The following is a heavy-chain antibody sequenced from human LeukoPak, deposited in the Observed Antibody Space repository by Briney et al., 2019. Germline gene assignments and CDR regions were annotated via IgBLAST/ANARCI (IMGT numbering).Heavy chain of an antibody. CDR1: GASISSYY. J-gene: IGHJ4*02. V-gene: IGHV4-4*07. D-gene: IGHD1-26*01. Sequence: PSETLSLTCTVSGASISSYYWSWIRQPAGKGLEWIGRIYTSGSTNYNPSLKSRVTMSADTSKNQFSLKLSSVPATDTAVYYCASANPYYGGLGDWGQGTLVTVSS. CDR3: ASANPYYGGLGD. CDR2: IYTSGST.